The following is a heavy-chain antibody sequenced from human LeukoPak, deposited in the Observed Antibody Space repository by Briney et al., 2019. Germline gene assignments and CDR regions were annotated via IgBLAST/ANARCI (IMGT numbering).Heavy chain of an antibody. V-gene: IGHV1-46*01. CDR2: INPSGGRT. Sequence: ASVKVSCKASGYTFTNYYIHWVRQAPGQGLEWMGMINPSGGRTTYAKKFQGRVTMTRDTSANTVYTELSSLRSDDTAVYYCARDYYGGHNLYNFDFWGQGTRVIVSS. J-gene: IGHJ4*02. CDR1: GYTFTNYY. D-gene: IGHD3-10*01. CDR3: ARDYYGGHNLYNFDF.